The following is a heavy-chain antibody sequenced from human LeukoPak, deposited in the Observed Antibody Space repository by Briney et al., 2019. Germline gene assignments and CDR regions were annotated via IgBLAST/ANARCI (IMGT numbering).Heavy chain of an antibody. D-gene: IGHD3-22*01. Sequence: SETLSLTCTVSGGSISRGDYYWSWIRQPPGKGLEWIGYIYYSGSSDYSPSLKSRVTISVDTSKNQFSLKLSSVTAADTAVYYCASRKSSGYYYYGYWGQGTLVTVSS. CDR3: ASRKSSGYYYYGY. CDR2: IYYSGSS. CDR1: GGSISRGDYY. J-gene: IGHJ4*02. V-gene: IGHV4-30-4*01.